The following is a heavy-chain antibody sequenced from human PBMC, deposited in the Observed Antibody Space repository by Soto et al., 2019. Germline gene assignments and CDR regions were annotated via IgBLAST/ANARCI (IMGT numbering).Heavy chain of an antibody. D-gene: IGHD3-3*01. V-gene: IGHV1-18*01. CDR3: ARDHYDFWSGYYTIEIDY. Sequence: ASVKVSCKASGYTFNTYGISWVRQAPGQGLEWMGWISTSNGETRYAQKFQARVTVTTDTSTTTGYMELRSLRSDDTAVYYCARDHYDFWSGYYTIEIDYWGQGTLVTVS. CDR1: GYTFNTYG. CDR2: ISTSNGET. J-gene: IGHJ4*02.